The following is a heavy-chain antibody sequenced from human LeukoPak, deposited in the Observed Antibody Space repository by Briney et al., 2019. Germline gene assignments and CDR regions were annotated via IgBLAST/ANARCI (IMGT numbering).Heavy chain of an antibody. CDR2: IYYSGST. CDR1: GGSISSYY. Sequence: SQTLSLTCTVSGGSISSYYWTWLRQPPGKGLEWIGYIYYSGSTNYNPSLKSRVTISVDTSKNQFSLKLSSVTAADTAVYYCARSGGYSSPLGYWGQGTLVTVSS. J-gene: IGHJ4*02. D-gene: IGHD6-13*01. CDR3: ARSGGYSSPLGY. V-gene: IGHV4-59*08.